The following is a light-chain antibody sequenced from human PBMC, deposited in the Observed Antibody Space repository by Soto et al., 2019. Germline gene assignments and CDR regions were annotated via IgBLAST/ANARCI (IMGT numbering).Light chain of an antibody. CDR1: QSIGDS. J-gene: IGKJ1*01. Sequence: DIQMSESSATLFSSLGDRGTITCRASQSIGDSLAWYQQRPGKAPNLLIYKASTLKSGVPSRFSGSGSGTEFTLTISSLQPDDFATYYCQHYNSYSEAFGQGTKVDIK. CDR3: QHYNSYSEA. V-gene: IGKV1-5*03. CDR2: KAS.